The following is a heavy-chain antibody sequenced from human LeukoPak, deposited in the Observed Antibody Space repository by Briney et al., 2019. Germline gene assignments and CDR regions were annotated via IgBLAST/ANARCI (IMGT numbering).Heavy chain of an antibody. Sequence: GGSLRLSCAASGFTFSSSGMHWVRQAPGKGLEWVSVFWYDASREYYADSVKGRFTISRDNSKSTLFLQLNTLTAEDTTIYYCAKDRSYGSGTLYPLFDFRGLGTLVTVSS. D-gene: IGHD3-10*01. CDR3: AKDRSYGSGTLYPLFDF. CDR2: FWYDASRE. J-gene: IGHJ4*02. V-gene: IGHV3-33*06. CDR1: GFTFSSSG.